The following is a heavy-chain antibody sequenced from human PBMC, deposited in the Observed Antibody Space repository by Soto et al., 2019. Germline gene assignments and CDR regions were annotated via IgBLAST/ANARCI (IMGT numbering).Heavy chain of an antibody. CDR2: IDPSDSYT. V-gene: IGHV5-10-1*01. CDR1: GYSFTSYW. J-gene: IGHJ4*02. CDR3: ARQIYDSDTGPNFQYYFDS. Sequence: PGESLKISCKGSGYSFTSYWISWVRQMPGKGLEWMGRIDPSDSYTNYSPSFQGHVTISADKSISTAYLQWNSLKASDTAMYYCARQIYDSDTGPNFQYYFDSWGQGTPVTVSS. D-gene: IGHD3-22*01.